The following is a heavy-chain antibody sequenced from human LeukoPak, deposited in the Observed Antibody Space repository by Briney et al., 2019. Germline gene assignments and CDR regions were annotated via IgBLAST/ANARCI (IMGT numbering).Heavy chain of an antibody. CDR3: ARCLAYYYDSTAYFLDY. D-gene: IGHD3-22*01. V-gene: IGHV3-30*04. Sequence: GGSLRLSCAASGFTFRSYAIHWVRQAPGQGLEWVTIISSDGSYKNYADSVKGRFTISRDNSKNTLYLQMNSLRPEDTAVYYCARCLAYYYDSTAYFLDYWGQGTLVTVSS. J-gene: IGHJ4*02. CDR1: GFTFRSYA. CDR2: ISSDGSYK.